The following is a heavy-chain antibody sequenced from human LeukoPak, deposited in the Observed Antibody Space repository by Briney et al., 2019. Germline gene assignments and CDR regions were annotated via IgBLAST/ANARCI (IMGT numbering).Heavy chain of an antibody. CDR3: ARGYCSSTSCYKSVY. D-gene: IGHD2-2*02. V-gene: IGHV3-74*01. Sequence: GGSLRLSCEASGFSFSHYWMHWVRQAPGKGLVWVSRITTDESATVYADSVRGRFTISRDNAKNTLYLQMNSLRAEDTAVYYCARGYCSSTSCYKSVYWGQGTLVTVSS. CDR2: ITTDESAT. CDR1: GFSFSHYW. J-gene: IGHJ4*02.